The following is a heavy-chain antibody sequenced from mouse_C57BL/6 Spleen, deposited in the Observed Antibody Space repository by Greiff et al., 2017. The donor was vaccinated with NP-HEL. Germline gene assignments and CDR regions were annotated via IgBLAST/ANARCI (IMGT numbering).Heavy chain of an antibody. V-gene: IGHV1-52*01. CDR2: IDPSDSET. Sequence: QVQLQQPGAELVRPGSSVKLSCKASGYTFTSYWMHWVKQRPIQGLEWIGNIDPSDSETHYNQKFKDKATLTVDKSSSTAYMQLSSLTSEDSAVYYCARERDGYYYAMDYWGQGTSVTVSS. J-gene: IGHJ4*01. CDR1: GYTFTSYW. D-gene: IGHD2-3*01. CDR3: ARERDGYYYAMDY.